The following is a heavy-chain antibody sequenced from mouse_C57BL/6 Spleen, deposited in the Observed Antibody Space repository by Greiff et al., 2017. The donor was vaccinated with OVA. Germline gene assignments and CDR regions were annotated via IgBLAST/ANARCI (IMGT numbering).Heavy chain of an antibody. CDR3: ARRQLRRFDY. V-gene: IGHV1-50*01. D-gene: IGHD3-2*02. Sequence: VQLQQPGAELVKPGASVKLSCKASGYTFTSYWMQWVKQRPGQGLEWIGEIDPSDSYTNYNQKFKGKATLTVDTSSSTAYMQLSSLTSEDSAVYYCARRQLRRFDYWGQGTTLTVSS. CDR1: GYTFTSYW. J-gene: IGHJ2*01. CDR2: IDPSDSYT.